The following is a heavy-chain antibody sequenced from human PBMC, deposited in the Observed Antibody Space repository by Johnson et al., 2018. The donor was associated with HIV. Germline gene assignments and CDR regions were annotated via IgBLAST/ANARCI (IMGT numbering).Heavy chain of an antibody. D-gene: IGHD1-26*01. CDR3: AKYSGNYFFIREDDAFDI. V-gene: IGHV3-11*01. Sequence: QVQLVESGGGVVQPGRSLRLSCAASGFTFSDYYMSWVRQAPGKGLEWVSYISNTGATTYYADSVKGRFTVSRDNAKNSLYLQMNSLRVDDTAIYYCAKYSGNYFFIREDDAFDIWGQGTLVTVSS. CDR2: ISNTGATT. CDR1: GFTFSDYY. J-gene: IGHJ3*02.